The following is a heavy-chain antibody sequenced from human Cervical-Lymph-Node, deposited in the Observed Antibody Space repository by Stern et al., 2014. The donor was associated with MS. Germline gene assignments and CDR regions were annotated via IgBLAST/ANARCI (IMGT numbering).Heavy chain of an antibody. Sequence: QVQLVQSGTKMQKPGASVKVSCKASGYTFTAFFIHWVRQVPGQGLEWMGQLNPNSDDPTDAQNFQDRVTLTRDTSIGTAYLELSRLTSADTAFYYCAREATRIVVGIDYWGQGTQVTVSS. V-gene: IGHV1-2*06. CDR1: GYTFTAFF. D-gene: IGHD3-22*01. J-gene: IGHJ4*02. CDR3: AREATRIVVGIDY. CDR2: LNPNSDDP.